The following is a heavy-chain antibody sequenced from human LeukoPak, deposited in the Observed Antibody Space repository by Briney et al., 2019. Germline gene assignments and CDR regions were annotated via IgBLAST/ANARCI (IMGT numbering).Heavy chain of an antibody. Sequence: SETLSLTCTVSGGSISSYYWSWIRQPPGKGLEWIGYIYYSGSTNYNPSLKSRVTISADTSKNQFSLKLSSVTAADTAVYYCARMYSGSYYFFYAFDIWGQGTMVTVSS. CDR3: ARMYSGSYYFFYAFDI. CDR2: IYYSGST. V-gene: IGHV4-59*01. J-gene: IGHJ3*02. CDR1: GGSISSYY. D-gene: IGHD1-26*01.